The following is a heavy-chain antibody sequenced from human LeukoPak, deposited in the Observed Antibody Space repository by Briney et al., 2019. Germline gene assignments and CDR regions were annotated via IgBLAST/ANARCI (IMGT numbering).Heavy chain of an antibody. CDR2: ISSSSSYI. CDR1: GFTFSSYS. CDR3: ASIAVAGNFDY. D-gene: IGHD6-19*01. Sequence: GGSLRLSCAASGFTFSSYSMNGVRQAPGKGLEWVSSISSSSSYIYYADSVKGRFTISRDNAKNSLYLQMNSLRAEDTAVYYCASIAVAGNFDYWGQGTLVTVSS. V-gene: IGHV3-21*01. J-gene: IGHJ4*02.